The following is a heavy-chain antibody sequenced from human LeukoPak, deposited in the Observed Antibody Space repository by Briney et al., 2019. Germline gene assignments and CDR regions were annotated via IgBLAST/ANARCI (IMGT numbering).Heavy chain of an antibody. CDR3: ARGQVGYCSSTSCEYYFDY. CDR2: XNSGNT. Sequence: XNSGNTGYAQKFQGRVTMTRNTSISTAYMELSSLRSEDTAVYYCARGQVGYCSSTSCEYYFDYWGQGTLVTVSS. J-gene: IGHJ4*02. V-gene: IGHV1-8*01. D-gene: IGHD2-2*01.